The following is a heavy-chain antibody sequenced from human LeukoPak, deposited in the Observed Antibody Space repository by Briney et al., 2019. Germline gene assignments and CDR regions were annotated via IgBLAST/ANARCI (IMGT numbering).Heavy chain of an antibody. CDR2: IYWDDDK. CDR1: GFSLATNGMG. V-gene: IGHV2-5*02. CDR3: AHRASGSYEGVFDY. D-gene: IGHD3-10*01. Sequence: SGPTLLHPTQTLTLTCTFSGFSLATNGMGVGWIRQPPGKALEWLALIYWDDDKRYSPSLESRLTITKDTSTNQVVLTMTNMDPVDTATYYCAHRASGSYEGVFDYWGQGTLVTVSS. J-gene: IGHJ4*02.